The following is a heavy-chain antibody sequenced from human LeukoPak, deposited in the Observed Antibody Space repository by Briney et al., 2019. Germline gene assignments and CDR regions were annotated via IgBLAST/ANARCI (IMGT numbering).Heavy chain of an antibody. CDR3: AKEEDYYDSSGYYGVYFDY. D-gene: IGHD3-22*01. CDR1: GFTFRNYW. J-gene: IGHJ4*02. CDR2: ISGSGGST. V-gene: IGHV3-23*01. Sequence: GGSLRLSCAASGFTFRNYWMHWVRQAPGEGLEWVSAISGSGGSTYYADSVKGRFTISRDNSKNTLYLQMNSLRAEDTAVYYCAKEEDYYDSSGYYGVYFDYWGQGTLVTVSS.